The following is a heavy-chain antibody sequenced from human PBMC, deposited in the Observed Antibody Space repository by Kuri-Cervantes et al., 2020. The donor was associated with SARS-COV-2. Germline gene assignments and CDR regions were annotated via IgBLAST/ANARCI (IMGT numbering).Heavy chain of an antibody. Sequence: GGSLRLSCAASGFTSDDYAMHWVRQAPGKGLEWVSGISWNSGSIGYADSVKGRFTISRDNAKNTLYLQMNSLRTEDTAVYYCAKDQHGIVVVVAAIEYWGQGTLVTVSS. CDR1: GFTSDDYA. J-gene: IGHJ4*02. D-gene: IGHD2-15*01. CDR2: ISWNSGSI. V-gene: IGHV3-9*02. CDR3: AKDQHGIVVVVAAIEY.